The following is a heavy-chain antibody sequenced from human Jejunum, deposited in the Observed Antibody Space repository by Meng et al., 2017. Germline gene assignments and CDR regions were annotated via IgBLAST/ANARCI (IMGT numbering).Heavy chain of an antibody. CDR1: GDSVSSNSAG. J-gene: IGHJ4*02. CDR3: ARDMLNGYTDSVAKLLDY. CDR2: TYYRSKWFH. Sequence: SQTLSLTCAISGDSVSSNSAGWNWFRQSPSRGLEWLGRTYYRSKWFHGYALSAKSRITINPDTSKNKFSLQLNSVTREDTAVCYCARDMLNGYTDSVAKLLDYWGQGTLVTVSS. V-gene: IGHV6-1*01. D-gene: IGHD3-16*01.